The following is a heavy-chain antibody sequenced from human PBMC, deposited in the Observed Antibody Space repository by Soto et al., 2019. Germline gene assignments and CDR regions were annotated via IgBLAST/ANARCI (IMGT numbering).Heavy chain of an antibody. CDR2: MNPSNGTA. D-gene: IGHD3-22*01. CDR3: ARESGYYFAFDY. J-gene: IGHJ4*02. CDR1: GYTFITYD. Sequence: GASVKVSCKASGYTFITYDIHWVRQATGQGLEWMGWMNPSNGTANYAQKFQGRVTITADESTSTAYMELSSLRSEDTAVYYCARESGYYFAFDYWGQGTLVTVSS. V-gene: IGHV1-69*13.